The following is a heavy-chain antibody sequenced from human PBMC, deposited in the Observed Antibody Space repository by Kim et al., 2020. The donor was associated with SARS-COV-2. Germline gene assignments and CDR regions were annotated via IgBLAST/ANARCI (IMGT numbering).Heavy chain of an antibody. CDR1: GFTFSSYG. CDR2: IWYDGSNK. D-gene: IGHD3-10*01. CDR3: ARTVLLWFGESYGMDV. Sequence: GGSLRLSCAASGFTFSSYGMHWVRQAPGKGLEWVAVIWYDGSNKYYADSVKGRFTISRDNSKNTLYLQMNSLRAEDTAVYYCARTVLLWFGESYGMDVWGQGTTVTVSS. J-gene: IGHJ6*02. V-gene: IGHV3-33*01.